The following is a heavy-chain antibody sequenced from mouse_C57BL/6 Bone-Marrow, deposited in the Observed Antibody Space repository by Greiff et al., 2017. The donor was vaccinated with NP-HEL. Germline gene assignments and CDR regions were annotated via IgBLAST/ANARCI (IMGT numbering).Heavy chain of an antibody. CDR2: INPSTGGT. CDR1: GYSFTGYY. D-gene: IGHD4-1*01. V-gene: IGHV1-42*01. J-gene: IGHJ2*01. Sequence: VQLQQSGPELVKPGASVKISCKASGYSFTGYYMNWVKQSPEKSLEWIGEINPSTGGTTYNQKFKAKATLTVDKSSSTAYMQLKSLTSEDSAVYYCARRLGAFDYWGKGTTLTVSS. CDR3: ARRLGAFDY.